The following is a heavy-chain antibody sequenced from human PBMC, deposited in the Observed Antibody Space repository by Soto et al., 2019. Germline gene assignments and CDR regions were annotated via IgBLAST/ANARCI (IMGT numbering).Heavy chain of an antibody. Sequence: PGGSLRLSCAASGFTFSSYGMHWVRQAPGKGLEWVAVISYDGSNKYYADSVKGRFTISRDNSKNTLHLQMNSLRAEDTAVYYCAKDSITMVPGAFDYWGQGTLVTVSS. J-gene: IGHJ4*02. CDR1: GFTFSSYG. D-gene: IGHD3-10*01. CDR3: AKDSITMVPGAFDY. CDR2: ISYDGSNK. V-gene: IGHV3-30*18.